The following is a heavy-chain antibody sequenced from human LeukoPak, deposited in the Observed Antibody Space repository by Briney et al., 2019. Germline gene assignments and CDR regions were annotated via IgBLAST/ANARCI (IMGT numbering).Heavy chain of an antibody. V-gene: IGHV4-59*01. CDR2: IYYSGST. CDR3: AATDYYDSSAVGDDAFDI. J-gene: IGHJ3*02. Sequence: PSETLSLTCTVSGGSISSYYWSWIRQPPGKGLEWIGYIYYSGSTNYNPSLKSRVTISVDTSKNQFSLKLSSVTAADTAVYYCAATDYYDSSAVGDDAFDIWGQGTMVTVSS. CDR1: GGSISSYY. D-gene: IGHD3-22*01.